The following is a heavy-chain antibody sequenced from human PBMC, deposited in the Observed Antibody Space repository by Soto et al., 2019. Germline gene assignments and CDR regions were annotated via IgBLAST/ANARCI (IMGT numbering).Heavy chain of an antibody. J-gene: IGHJ5*01. V-gene: IGHV3-21*01. CDR3: ARASQDIVVVVAASFDC. CDR2: ISSSSSYI. CDR1: GFTFSSYS. D-gene: IGHD2-15*01. Sequence: GGSLRLSCAASGFTFSSYSMNWVRQAPGKGLEWVSSISSSSSYIYYADSVKGRFTISRDNAKNSLYLQMNSLRAEDTAVYYCARASQDIVVVVAASFDCWGQGTLVTVSS.